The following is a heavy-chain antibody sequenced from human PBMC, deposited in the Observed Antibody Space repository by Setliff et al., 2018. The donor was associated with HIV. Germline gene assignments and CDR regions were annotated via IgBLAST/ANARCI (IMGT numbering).Heavy chain of an antibody. CDR2: ISYSGST. Sequence: PSETLSLTCSVSGASISSSPYYWAWIRQPPGKGLEWIATISYSGSTHYNLALMSRVTTSMDTSRNQFSVKLSSVTAADTAIYYCATLNFPLNWFDPWGQGTPVTVSS. CDR1: GASISSSPYY. J-gene: IGHJ5*02. CDR3: ATLNFPLNWFDP. V-gene: IGHV4-39*01.